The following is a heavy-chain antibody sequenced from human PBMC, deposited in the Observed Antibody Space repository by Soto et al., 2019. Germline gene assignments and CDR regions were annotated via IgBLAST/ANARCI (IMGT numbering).Heavy chain of an antibody. CDR3: ASYCSSTSCYNRLLVKDYYYYGMDV. V-gene: IGHV4-39*01. CDR2: NYYSGST. D-gene: IGHD2-2*02. CDR1: GGSISSGGYY. Sequence: PSETLSLTCTVSGGSISSGGYYWTWIRQHPGKGLEWIGYNYYSGSTYYNPSLKSRVTISVDTSKNQFSLKLSSVTAADTAVYYCASYCSSTSCYNRLLVKDYYYYGMDVWGQGTTVTVSS. J-gene: IGHJ6*02.